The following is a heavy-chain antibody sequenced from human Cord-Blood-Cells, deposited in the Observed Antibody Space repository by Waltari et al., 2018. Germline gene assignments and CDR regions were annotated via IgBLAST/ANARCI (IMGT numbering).Heavy chain of an antibody. D-gene: IGHD6-6*01. CDR2: IYPGDSYT. J-gene: IGHJ3*02. CDR1: GYSFTSYW. CDR3: ARVSSIAARGRGAFDI. Sequence: EVQLVQSGAEVQKPGESLKISCKGSGYSFTSYWIGWVRQMPGKGLEWMGIIYPGDSYTRYSPSFQRQVAISADKSISTAYLQWSSLKASDTAMYYCARVSSIAARGRGAFDIWDQGTMVTVSS. V-gene: IGHV5-51*01.